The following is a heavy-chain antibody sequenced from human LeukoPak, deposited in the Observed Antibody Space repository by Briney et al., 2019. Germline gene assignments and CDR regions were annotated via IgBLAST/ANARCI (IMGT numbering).Heavy chain of an antibody. Sequence: SVKVSCKASGGTFSSYAISWVRQAPGQGLEWMGGIIPIFGTANYAQKFQGRVTITADESTSTAYMELSSLRSEDTAVYYCASPRAYSSGWYLHFDLWGRGTLVTVSS. J-gene: IGHJ2*01. CDR3: ASPRAYSSGWYLHFDL. D-gene: IGHD6-19*01. CDR2: IIPIFGTA. CDR1: GGTFSSYA. V-gene: IGHV1-69*13.